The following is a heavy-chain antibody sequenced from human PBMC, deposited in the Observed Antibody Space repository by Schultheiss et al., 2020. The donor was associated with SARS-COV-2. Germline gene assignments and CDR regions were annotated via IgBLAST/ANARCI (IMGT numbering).Heavy chain of an antibody. CDR2: IFHSGST. J-gene: IGHJ4*02. CDR1: GGSFSGYY. CDR3: ARGDSSGYYFGFMNY. Sequence: ETLSLTCAVYGGSFSGYYWSWIRQPPGKGLEWIGYIFHSGSTYSNPSVKSRVTISVDRSKNQFSLKLSSVTAADTAVYYCARGDSSGYYFGFMNYWGQGTLVTVSS. D-gene: IGHD3-22*01. V-gene: IGHV4-34*01.